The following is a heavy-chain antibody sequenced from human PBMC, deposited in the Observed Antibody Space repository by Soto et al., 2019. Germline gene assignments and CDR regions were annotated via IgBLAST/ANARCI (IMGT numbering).Heavy chain of an antibody. D-gene: IGHD3-10*01. CDR2: IYYSGST. CDR1: GGSISSYY. V-gene: IGHV4-59*01. J-gene: IGHJ5*02. Sequence: SETLSLTCTVSGGSISSYYWSWIRQPPGKGLEWIGYIYYSGSTNYNPSLKSRVTISVDTSKNQFSLKLSSVTAADTAVYYSASYGSGSYTRFDPWRQGTLDPSPQ. CDR3: ASYGSGSYTRFDP.